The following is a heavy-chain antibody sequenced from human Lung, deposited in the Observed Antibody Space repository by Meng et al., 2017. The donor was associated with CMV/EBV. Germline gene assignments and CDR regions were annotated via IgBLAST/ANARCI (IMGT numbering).Heavy chain of an antibody. J-gene: IGHJ1*01. CDR2: INWDGTST. CDR3: TKGRTREYFQH. CDR1: GFSFDDFA. Sequence: VQLVWAGGVLVQPGGSLRLSCAGSGFSFDDFAMHWVRQAPGKGLEWVSHINWDGTSTYYADSVKGRFIISRDNIRNLLYLQMNSLTVEDSALYYCTKGRTREYFQHWGQGTLVTVSS. V-gene: IGHV3-43D*03.